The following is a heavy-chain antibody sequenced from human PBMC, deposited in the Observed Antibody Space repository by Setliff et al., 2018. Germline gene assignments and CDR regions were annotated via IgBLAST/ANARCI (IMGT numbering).Heavy chain of an antibody. J-gene: IGHJ5*02. CDR3: ARGYAARVGSGNWFDP. V-gene: IGHV4-39*07. D-gene: IGHD6-6*01. CDR2: LYYTGAT. Sequence: PSETLSLTCTVSGGSISTTNYFWGWIRQPPGGGLEWIGILYYTGATYYNPSLKSRVTISVDTPNNQFSLKLSSVTAADTAVFYCARGYAARVGSGNWFDPWGQGTPVTVSS. CDR1: GGSISTTNYF.